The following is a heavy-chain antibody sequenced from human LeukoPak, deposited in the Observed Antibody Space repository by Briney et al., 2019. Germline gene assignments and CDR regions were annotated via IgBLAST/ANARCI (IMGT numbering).Heavy chain of an antibody. V-gene: IGHV3-74*01. CDR1: GFTLGRYW. J-gene: IGHJ4*02. CDR2: SNSDGKIT. D-gene: IGHD3-3*01. Sequence: RGSLRLSCAASGFTLGRYWMHWFRQAPGTGLVWVARSNSDGKITDYADSVRGRFTTSRDNTKNTVYLQMSSLRAEDTGVYYCARDHHDFWSGYPNYWGQGTLVIVSS. CDR3: ARDHHDFWSGYPNY.